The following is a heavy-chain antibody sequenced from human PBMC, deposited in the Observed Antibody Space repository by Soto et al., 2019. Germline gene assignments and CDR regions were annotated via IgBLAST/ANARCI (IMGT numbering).Heavy chain of an antibody. J-gene: IGHJ6*02. CDR1: GGTFSSYA. Sequence: QVQLVQSGAEVKKPGSSVKVSCKASGGTFSSYAISWVRQAPGQGLEWMGGIIPIFGTADYAQKFQGRVTITADESTSTAYMELSSLRPEDTAMYYCATHEIGHCISASCYKGGYYYGMDVWGQGTTVTVSS. V-gene: IGHV1-69*12. D-gene: IGHD2-2*02. CDR2: IIPIFGTA. CDR3: ATHEIGHCISASCYKGGYYYGMDV.